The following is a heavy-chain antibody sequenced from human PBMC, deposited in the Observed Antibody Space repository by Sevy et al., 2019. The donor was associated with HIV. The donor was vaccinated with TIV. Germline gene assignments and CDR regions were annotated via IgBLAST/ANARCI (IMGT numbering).Heavy chain of an antibody. J-gene: IGHJ2*01. CDR1: GGTFSSYA. V-gene: IGHV1-69*13. Sequence: ASVKVSCKASGGTFSSYAISWVRQAPGQGLEWMGGIIPIFGTANYAQKFQGRVTITADESTSTAYMGLSSLRSEDTAVYYCARDHLTYYYDSSGSLGWYFDLWGRGTLVTVSS. CDR3: ARDHLTYYYDSSGSLGWYFDL. D-gene: IGHD3-22*01. CDR2: IIPIFGTA.